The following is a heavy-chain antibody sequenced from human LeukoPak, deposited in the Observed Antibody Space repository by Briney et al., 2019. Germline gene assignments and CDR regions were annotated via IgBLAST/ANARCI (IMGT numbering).Heavy chain of an antibody. Sequence: ASVKVSCKASGYTFTSYGISWVRQAPGQGLEWMGWISAYNGNTNYAQKLQGRVAMTTDTSTSTAYMELRSLRSDDMAVYYCARDLRGMASMDVWGQGTTVTVSS. CDR3: ARDLRGMASMDV. CDR1: GYTFTSYG. CDR2: ISAYNGNT. J-gene: IGHJ6*02. V-gene: IGHV1-18*03. D-gene: IGHD3-10*01.